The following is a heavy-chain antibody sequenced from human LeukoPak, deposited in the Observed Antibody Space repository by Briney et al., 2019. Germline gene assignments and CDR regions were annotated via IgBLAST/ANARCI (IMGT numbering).Heavy chain of an antibody. J-gene: IGHJ5*02. Sequence: SETLSLTCAVYGGSFSGYYWSWIRQPQGKGLEWIGEINHSGSTNYNPSLKSRVTISVDTSKNQFSLKLSSVTAADTAVYYCARPIVVVPAAIWFDPWGQGTLVTVSS. CDR1: GGSFSGYY. V-gene: IGHV4-34*01. CDR2: INHSGST. CDR3: ARPIVVVPAAIWFDP. D-gene: IGHD2-2*01.